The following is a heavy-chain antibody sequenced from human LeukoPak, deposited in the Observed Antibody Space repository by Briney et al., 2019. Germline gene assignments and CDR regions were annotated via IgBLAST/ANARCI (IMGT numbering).Heavy chain of an antibody. V-gene: IGHV4-4*07. CDR3: ARDGAPGVEMATINAFDI. CDR2: IYTSGST. CDR1: GGSISSYY. J-gene: IGHJ3*02. D-gene: IGHD5-24*01. Sequence: SETLSLTCTVSGGSISSYYWSWIRQPAGKGLEWIGRIYTSGSTNYNPSLKSRVTMSVDTSKNQFSLKLSSVTAADTAVYYCARDGAPGVEMATINAFDIWGQGTMVTVSS.